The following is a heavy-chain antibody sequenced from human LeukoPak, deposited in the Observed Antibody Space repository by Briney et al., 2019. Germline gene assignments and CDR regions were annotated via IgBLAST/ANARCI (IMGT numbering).Heavy chain of an antibody. D-gene: IGHD3-3*01. CDR3: ARVQAKYYDFWSGYYDYYYYGMDV. CDR2: IYYSGST. V-gene: IGHV4-59*01. J-gene: IGHJ6*02. CDR1: GGSISSYY. Sequence: SETLSLTCTVSGGSISSYYWSWIRQPPGKGLEWIGYIYYSGSTNYNPSLKSRVTISVDTSKNQFSLKLSSVTAADTAVYYCARVQAKYYDFWSGYYDYYYYGMDVWGQGTTVTVSS.